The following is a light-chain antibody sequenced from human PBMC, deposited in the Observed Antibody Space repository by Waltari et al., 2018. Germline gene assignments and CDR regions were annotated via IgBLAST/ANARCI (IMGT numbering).Light chain of an antibody. CDR2: GSS. Sequence: QSVLTQPPSVSGAPGQRVTIPCTGSGSNIRAGSDLPWYQQVPRAAPKLPIYGSSSRPLGVPDRFFGSTSGTSASLAITGLQAEDEAVYYCQSYDTTLSVVFGGGTKLTVL. CDR3: QSYDTTLSVV. V-gene: IGLV1-40*01. CDR1: GSNIRAGSD. J-gene: IGLJ3*02.